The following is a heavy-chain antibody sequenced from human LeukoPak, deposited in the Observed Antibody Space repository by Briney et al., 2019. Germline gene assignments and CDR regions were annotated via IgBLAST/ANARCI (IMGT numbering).Heavy chain of an antibody. CDR3: ARVVEPHCSSTSCYHSSFDY. CDR1: GYTFTSYA. CDR2: SNAGNGNT. Sequence: GASVKVSCKASGYTFTSYAMHWVRQAPGQRLEWMGWSNAGNGNTKYSQEFQGRVTITRDTSASTAYMELRSLRSDDTAVYYCARVVEPHCSSTSCYHSSFDYWGQGTLVTVSS. V-gene: IGHV1-3*02. D-gene: IGHD2-2*01. J-gene: IGHJ4*02.